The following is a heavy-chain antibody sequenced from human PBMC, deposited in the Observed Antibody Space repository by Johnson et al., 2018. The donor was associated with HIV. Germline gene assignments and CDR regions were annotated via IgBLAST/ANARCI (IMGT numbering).Heavy chain of an antibody. CDR1: GITVGTNY. J-gene: IGHJ3*01. CDR3: ARDGRDLVTRGSFEV. Sequence: VQLVESGGGLVQPGGSLRLSCAASGITVGTNYMSWVRQAPGKGLEWVSVIFSVGDVYYADSVKGRFTISRDNSKNMVYLQMNSLRPEDTAVYYCARDGRDLVTRGSFEVWGQGTVVTVSS. CDR2: IFSVGDV. D-gene: IGHD3-9*01. V-gene: IGHV3-66*02.